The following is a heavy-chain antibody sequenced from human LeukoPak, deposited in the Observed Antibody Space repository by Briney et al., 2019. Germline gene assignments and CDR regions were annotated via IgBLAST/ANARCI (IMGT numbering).Heavy chain of an antibody. D-gene: IGHD1-20*01. CDR3: LRDLNWSLDQ. J-gene: IGHJ4*02. Sequence: PGGSLRLSCAASGFTFNYYGMHWVRQAPGKGLVWVSRIKSDGVTITYADSVKGRFTISRDNAKNTLYLQMNSLRAEDTAVYYCLRDLNWSLDQWGQGTLVTVSS. V-gene: IGHV3-74*01. CDR2: IKSDGVTI. CDR1: GFTFNYYG.